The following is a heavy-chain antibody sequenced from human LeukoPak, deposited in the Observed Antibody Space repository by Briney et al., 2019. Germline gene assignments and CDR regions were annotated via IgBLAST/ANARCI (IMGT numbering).Heavy chain of an antibody. CDR2: IIPILGIA. J-gene: IGHJ4*02. CDR1: GGTFSSYA. D-gene: IGHD3-22*01. Sequence: SVKVSCKASGGTFSSYAISWVRQAPGQGLEWMGRIIPILGIANYAQKFQGRVMITADKSTSTAYMELSSLRSEDTAVYYCARIPGDSSGPHPGFDYWGQGTLVTVSS. CDR3: ARIPGDSSGPHPGFDY. V-gene: IGHV1-69*04.